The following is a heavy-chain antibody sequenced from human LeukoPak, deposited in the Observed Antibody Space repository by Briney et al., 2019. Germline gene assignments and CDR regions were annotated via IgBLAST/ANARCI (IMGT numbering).Heavy chain of an antibody. CDR3: ARLLDNDSSGDPDTFDM. J-gene: IGHJ3*02. V-gene: IGHV4-59*11. CDR2: IHYSGRT. CDR1: GGSISRHF. D-gene: IGHD3-22*01. Sequence: PSETLSLTCSVSGGSISRHFWSWIRQPPGKGLEWIAFIHYSGRTKYSPSLQSRVTISIDTSENNFSLKLTSVTAADTAVYYCARLLDNDSSGDPDTFDMWGQGTVVTVSS.